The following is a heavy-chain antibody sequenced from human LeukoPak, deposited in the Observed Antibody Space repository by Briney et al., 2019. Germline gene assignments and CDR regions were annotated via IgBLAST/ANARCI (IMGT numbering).Heavy chain of an antibody. Sequence: ASVKVSCKASGYTFTRYYIHWVRQAPGQGLEWMGVVYTSGGGTLYAQKFEGRVIMTRDTSTSTVYMELSSLRSEDTAVYYCAREVGISAGPSWFDPWGQGTLVTVSS. CDR1: GYTFTRYY. CDR2: VYTSGGGT. CDR3: AREVGISAGPSWFDP. D-gene: IGHD6-25*01. V-gene: IGHV1-46*01. J-gene: IGHJ5*02.